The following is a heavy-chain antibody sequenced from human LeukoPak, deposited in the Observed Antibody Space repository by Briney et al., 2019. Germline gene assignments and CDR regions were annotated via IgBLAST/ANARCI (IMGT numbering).Heavy chain of an antibody. CDR2: ISGSGGNT. CDR1: GFTFSTYT. J-gene: IGHJ4*02. V-gene: IGHV3-23*01. Sequence: GGSLRLSCAASGFTFSTYTMSWVRQTPGKGLEWVSAISGSGGNTYYADSVKGRFTISRDNSKNTLYLQKNSLRAEDTALYYCAKDQGFYYDSSGYLGFDYWGQGALVTVSS. CDR3: AKDQGFYYDSSGYLGFDY. D-gene: IGHD3-22*01.